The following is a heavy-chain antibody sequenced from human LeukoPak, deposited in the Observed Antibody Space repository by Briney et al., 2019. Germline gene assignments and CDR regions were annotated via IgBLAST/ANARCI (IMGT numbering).Heavy chain of an antibody. Sequence: GASVKVSCKASGYTFTGYYMHWVRQAPGQGLEWMGIINPSGGSTSYAQKFQGRVTMTRDMSTSTVYMELSSLRSEDTAVYYCARGDSSGYFFDYWGQGTLVTVSS. CDR3: ARGDSSGYFFDY. D-gene: IGHD3-22*01. J-gene: IGHJ4*02. CDR2: INPSGGST. V-gene: IGHV1-46*01. CDR1: GYTFTGYY.